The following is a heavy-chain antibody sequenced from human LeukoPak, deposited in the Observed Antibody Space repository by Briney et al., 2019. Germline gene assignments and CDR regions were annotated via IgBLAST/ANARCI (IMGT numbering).Heavy chain of an antibody. V-gene: IGHV3-23*01. CDR2: ISGSGGRK. Sequence: GGSLRLSCEAPGFTFSNYAMSWVRKAPGKGLEWVSAISGSGGRKYYADSVKGGFTISRDNSKYTLYLQMNSLRAEDTALYYCAKGEIIRGVIADAFDIWGQGTMVTVSS. CDR3: AKGEIIRGVIADAFDI. CDR1: GFTFSNYA. J-gene: IGHJ3*02. D-gene: IGHD3-10*01.